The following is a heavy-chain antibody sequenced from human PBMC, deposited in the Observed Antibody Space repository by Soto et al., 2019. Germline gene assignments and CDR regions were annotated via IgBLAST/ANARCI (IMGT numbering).Heavy chain of an antibody. D-gene: IGHD6-13*01. CDR3: ARGLGSSWNYYGMDV. J-gene: IGHJ6*02. CDR1: GGSISSGGYS. Sequence: QLQLQESGSGLVKPSQTLSLTCAVSGGSISSGGYSWSWIRQPPGKGLEWIGYIYHSGSTYYNPSLKSRVTISVDRSKNQVSLKLSSVTAADTAVYYCARGLGSSWNYYGMDVWGQGTTVTVSS. V-gene: IGHV4-30-2*01. CDR2: IYHSGST.